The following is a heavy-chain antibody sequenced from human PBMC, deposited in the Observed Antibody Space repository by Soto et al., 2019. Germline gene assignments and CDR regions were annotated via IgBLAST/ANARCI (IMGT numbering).Heavy chain of an antibody. V-gene: IGHV1-46*01. Sequence: QVQLVQSGAEVKKPGVSVKVSCKASGYTFTSYYMHWVRQAPGQGLEWMGIINPSGGSTSYAQKFQGRVTMTRDTSTSTVYMELSSLRSEDTAVYYCARDRATVTTTRRVTRRGWNWFDPWGQGTLVTVSS. J-gene: IGHJ5*02. CDR1: GYTFTSYY. D-gene: IGHD4-17*01. CDR2: INPSGGST. CDR3: ARDRATVTTTRRVTRRGWNWFDP.